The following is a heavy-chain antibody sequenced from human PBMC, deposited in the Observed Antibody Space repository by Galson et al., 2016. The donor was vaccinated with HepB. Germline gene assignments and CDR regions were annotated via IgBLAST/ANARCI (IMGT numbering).Heavy chain of an antibody. V-gene: IGHV1-69*13. CDR2: FIPIFGTP. Sequence: SVKVSCKAPGGSFSTTAISWVRQAPGQGLEWVGGFIPIFGTPNYAQTFQGRVTITADESTSTTYLELSSLRTEDTAVYYCARDKRDYSGSETSFYHHGMDVWGQGTTVTVSS. CDR1: GGSFSTTA. D-gene: IGHD3-10*01. J-gene: IGHJ6*02. CDR3: ARDKRDYSGSETSFYHHGMDV.